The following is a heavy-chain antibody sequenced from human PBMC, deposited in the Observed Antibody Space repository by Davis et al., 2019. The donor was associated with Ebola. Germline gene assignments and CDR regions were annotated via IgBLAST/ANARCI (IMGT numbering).Heavy chain of an antibody. CDR2: IYYSGST. CDR1: GGSISNYY. Sequence: SETLSLTCTVSGGSISNYYWSWIRQPPGKGLEWIGYIYYSGSTNYNPSLKSRVTISVDTSKNQFSLKLSSVTAADTAVYYCASSLNDFWSGYSPADYWGQGTLVTVSS. CDR3: ASSLNDFWSGYSPADY. D-gene: IGHD3-3*01. V-gene: IGHV4-59*08. J-gene: IGHJ4*02.